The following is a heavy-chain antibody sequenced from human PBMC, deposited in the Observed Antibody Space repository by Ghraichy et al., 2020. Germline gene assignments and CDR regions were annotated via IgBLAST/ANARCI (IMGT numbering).Heavy chain of an antibody. CDR2: IYYGGRT. J-gene: IGHJ6*02. V-gene: IGHV4-39*01. D-gene: IGHD4-17*01. CDR3: ARPTYGEGGPDYSDLDV. Sequence: SETLSLTCTVSGGSISSSSYYWGWIRQPPGKGLEWIGSIYYGGRTYYNPSLKSRVTISVDTSMNQFSLRLSSVTAADTAVYDCARPTYGEGGPDYSDLDVWGQGTTVPVSS. CDR1: GGSISSSSYY.